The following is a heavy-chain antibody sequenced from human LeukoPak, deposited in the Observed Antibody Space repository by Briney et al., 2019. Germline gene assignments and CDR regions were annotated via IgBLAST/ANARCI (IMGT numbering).Heavy chain of an antibody. D-gene: IGHD3-16*01. CDR1: GGSISSSSYY. Sequence: SETLSLTCTVSGGSISSSSYYWGWIRQPPGKGLEWIGSIYYSGSTYYNPSLKSRVTISVDTSKNQFSLKLSSVTAADPAVYYCARRGTPGGYGMDVWGQGTTVTVSS. CDR3: ARRGTPGGYGMDV. CDR2: IYYSGST. V-gene: IGHV4-39*01. J-gene: IGHJ6*02.